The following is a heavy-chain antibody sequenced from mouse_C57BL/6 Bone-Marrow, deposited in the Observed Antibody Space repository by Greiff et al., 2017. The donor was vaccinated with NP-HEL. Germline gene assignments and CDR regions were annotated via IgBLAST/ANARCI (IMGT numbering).Heavy chain of an antibody. CDR2: ISYSGST. CDR1: GYSITSDY. Sequence: VQLQQSGPGLAKPSQTLSLTCSVTGYSITSDYWNWIRKFPGNKLEYMGYISYSGSTYYNPPLKSRISIARDTSKNEYYLQLNSVTTEDTATYYCARYIAQASYAMDYWGQGTSVTVSS. CDR3: ARYIAQASYAMDY. V-gene: IGHV3-8*01. D-gene: IGHD3-2*02. J-gene: IGHJ4*01.